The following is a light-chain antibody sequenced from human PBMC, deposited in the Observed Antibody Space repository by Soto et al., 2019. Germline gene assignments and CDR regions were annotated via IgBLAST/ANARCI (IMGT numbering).Light chain of an antibody. CDR3: SSYARNRDIL. Sequence: QSALTQPPSASGSPGQSVAISCTGTSSDVGGYSYVSWYQQHPGKAPKLMIYEVTKRPSGVPDRFSGSKSGNTASLTVSGLQAEDEAEYYCSSYARNRDILFGGGTKLTVL. CDR1: SSDVGGYSY. V-gene: IGLV2-8*01. CDR2: EVT. J-gene: IGLJ3*02.